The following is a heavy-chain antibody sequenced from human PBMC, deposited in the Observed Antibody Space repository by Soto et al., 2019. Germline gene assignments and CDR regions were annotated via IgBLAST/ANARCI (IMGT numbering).Heavy chain of an antibody. CDR1: GGSVSTSGYY. CDR3: ARDGYSGSFYVGMDV. CDR2: VYYSGNT. V-gene: IGHV4-61*08. Sequence: SETLSLTCTVSGGSVSTSGYYWSWIRQPAGKGLEYIGYVYYSGNTNYNPSLKSRVTISLDTSKSQFFLNLSSVTAADTAVYYCARDGYSGSFYVGMDVWGQGTTVTVSS. D-gene: IGHD5-12*01. J-gene: IGHJ6*02.